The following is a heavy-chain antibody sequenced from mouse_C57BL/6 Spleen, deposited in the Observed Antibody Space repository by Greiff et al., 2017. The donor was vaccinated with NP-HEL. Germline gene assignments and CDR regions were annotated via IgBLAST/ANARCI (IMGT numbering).Heavy chain of an antibody. CDR1: GFTFSSYA. J-gene: IGHJ1*03. CDR2: ISDGGSYT. CDR3: ARDQGSPYWYFDV. Sequence: EVKLMESGGGLVKPGGSLKLSCAASGFTFSSYAMSWVRQTPEKRLEWVATISDGGSYTYYPDNVKGRFTISRDNAKNNLYLQMSHLQSEDTAMYYCARDQGSPYWYFDVWGTGTTVTVSS. V-gene: IGHV5-4*01.